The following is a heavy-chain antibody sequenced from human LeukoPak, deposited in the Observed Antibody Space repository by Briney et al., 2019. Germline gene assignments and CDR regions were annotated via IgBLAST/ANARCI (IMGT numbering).Heavy chain of an antibody. CDR2: INPNSGGT. Sequence: ASVKVSCKASGYTFTGYYMHWVRQAPGQGLEWMGWINPNSGGTNYAQKFQGRVTMTRDTSISTAYMELSRLRSDDTAVYYCAREIYSGYDGPTLRAPGDYWGQGTLVTVSS. CDR3: AREIYSGYDGPTLRAPGDY. V-gene: IGHV1-2*02. J-gene: IGHJ4*02. D-gene: IGHD5-12*01. CDR1: GYTFTGYY.